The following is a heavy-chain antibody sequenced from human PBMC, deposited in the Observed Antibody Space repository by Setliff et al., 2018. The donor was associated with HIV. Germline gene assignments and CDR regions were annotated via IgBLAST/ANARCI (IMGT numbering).Heavy chain of an antibody. CDR3: ARQDSYSYGYNYFDY. J-gene: IGHJ4*03. V-gene: IGHV4-39*01. CDR2: IYYSGST. Sequence: SETLSLTCTVSGGSISSSSYYWGWIRQPPGKGLEWIGSIYYSGSTYYNPSLKSRVTISVDTSKNQFSLKLSSVTAADTAVYYCARQDSYSYGYNYFDYWVPETLLVTVSS. CDR1: GGSISSSSYY. D-gene: IGHD5-18*01.